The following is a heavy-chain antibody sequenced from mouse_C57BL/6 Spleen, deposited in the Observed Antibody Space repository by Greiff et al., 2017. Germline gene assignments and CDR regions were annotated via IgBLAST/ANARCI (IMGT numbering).Heavy chain of an antibody. J-gene: IGHJ4*01. Sequence: EVQLQQSGPELVKPGASVKISCKASGYSFTGYYMNWVKQSPEKSLEWIGEINPSTGGTTYNQKFKAKATLTVDKSSSTAYMQLKSLTSEDSAVYYCASGGDYDVGAMDYWGQGTSVTVSS. D-gene: IGHD2-4*01. CDR3: ASGGDYDVGAMDY. CDR2: INPSTGGT. CDR1: GYSFTGYY. V-gene: IGHV1-42*01.